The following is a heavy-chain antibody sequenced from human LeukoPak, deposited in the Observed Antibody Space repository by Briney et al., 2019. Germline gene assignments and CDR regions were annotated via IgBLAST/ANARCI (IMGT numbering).Heavy chain of an antibody. CDR2: IIPIFGTA. CDR1: GGTFSSYA. D-gene: IGHD3-22*01. J-gene: IGHJ4*02. Sequence: SVKVSCKASGGTFSSYAISWVRQAPEQGLEWMGRIIPIFGTANYAQKFQGRVTITTDESTSTAYMELSSLRSEDTAVYYCHYYDSSGYEFDYWGQGTLVTVSS. V-gene: IGHV1-69*05. CDR3: HYYDSSGYEFDY.